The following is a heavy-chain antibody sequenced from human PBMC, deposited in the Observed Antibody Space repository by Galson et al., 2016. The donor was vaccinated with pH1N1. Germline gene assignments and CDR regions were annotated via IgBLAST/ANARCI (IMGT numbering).Heavy chain of an antibody. J-gene: IGHJ6*02. Sequence: SVKVSCKASGYTFTSYDINWVRQATGQGLEWMGWINPNSGNTGSAQKFQGRVTMTRNSSITTAYMELSSLRFEDTAVYYCARGRKYAMDVWGQGTTVTVSS. CDR2: INPNSGNT. CDR1: GYTFTSYD. D-gene: IGHD1-14*01. V-gene: IGHV1-8*01. CDR3: ARGRKYAMDV.